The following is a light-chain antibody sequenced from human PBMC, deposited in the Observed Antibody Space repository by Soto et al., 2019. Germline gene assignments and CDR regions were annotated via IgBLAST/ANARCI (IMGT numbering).Light chain of an antibody. CDR2: DTT. Sequence: QAVVTQARSLSVSTGGTVTFPCDTSPGAVTNGHYPYWFQQKPGQAPRTLIYDTTNRHSWTPARFSGSLLGGKAALTLSRAQPEDEAEYYCLLSYNGPYVFGTGTKVTVL. J-gene: IGLJ1*01. CDR3: LLSYNGPYV. CDR1: PGAVTNGHY. V-gene: IGLV7-46*01.